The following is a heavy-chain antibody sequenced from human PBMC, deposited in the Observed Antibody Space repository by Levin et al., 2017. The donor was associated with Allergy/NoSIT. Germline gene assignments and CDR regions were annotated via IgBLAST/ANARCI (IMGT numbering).Heavy chain of an antibody. Sequence: SQTLSLTCTVSGGSISSYYWSWIRQPAGKGLEWIGRIYTSGSTNYNPSLKSRVTMSVDTSKNQFSLKLSSVTAADTAVYYCARDLSSSWYPANWFDPWGQGTLVTVSS. CDR2: IYTSGST. CDR3: ARDLSSSWYPANWFDP. J-gene: IGHJ5*02. CDR1: GGSISSYY. V-gene: IGHV4-4*07. D-gene: IGHD6-13*01.